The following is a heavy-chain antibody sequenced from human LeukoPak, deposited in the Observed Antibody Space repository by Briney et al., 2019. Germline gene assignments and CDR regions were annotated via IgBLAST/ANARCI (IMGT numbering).Heavy chain of an antibody. Sequence: ASVKVSCKASGYTFTGYYMHWVRQAPGQGPEWMGWINPNSGGTNYAQKFQGRVTMTRDTSISTAYMELSRLRSDDTAVYYCARDLLGSDCSSTSCYNYYFDYWGQGTLVTVSS. J-gene: IGHJ4*02. D-gene: IGHD2-2*02. CDR1: GYTFTGYY. CDR2: INPNSGGT. CDR3: ARDLLGSDCSSTSCYNYYFDY. V-gene: IGHV1-2*02.